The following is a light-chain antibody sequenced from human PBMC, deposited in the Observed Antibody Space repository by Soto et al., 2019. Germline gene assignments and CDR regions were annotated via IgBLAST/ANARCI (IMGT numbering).Light chain of an antibody. V-gene: IGKV3-20*01. Sequence: EIVLPQSPGTLSLSPGERATLSCRASQSVSSSYLAWYQQKPGQAPRLLIYGASSRATGIPDRFSGRGSGTDFTLTISRLEPEDFAVYYCQQYGSSPWTFGQGTKVDIK. CDR2: GAS. CDR3: QQYGSSPWT. CDR1: QSVSSSY. J-gene: IGKJ1*01.